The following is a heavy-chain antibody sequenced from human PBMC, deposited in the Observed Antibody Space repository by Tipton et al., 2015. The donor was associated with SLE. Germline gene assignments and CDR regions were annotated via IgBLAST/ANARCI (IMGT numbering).Heavy chain of an antibody. CDR1: GDTISDHY. Sequence: TLSLTCTVSGDTISDHYWSWIRQPPGKGLEWIGYISYSGSTNYSPSLQSRVTVSEDTSRNQFSLNLSSVTAADTAVYYCARAVARVVYARVRAFDIWGQGTLVTVSS. J-gene: IGHJ3*02. V-gene: IGHV4-59*08. D-gene: IGHD2-8*02. CDR3: ARAVARVVYARVRAFDI. CDR2: ISYSGST.